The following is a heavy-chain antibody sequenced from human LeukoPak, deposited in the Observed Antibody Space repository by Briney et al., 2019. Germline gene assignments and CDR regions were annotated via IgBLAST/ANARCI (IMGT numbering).Heavy chain of an antibody. V-gene: IGHV3-43*02. CDR3: AKDRDYDILTGHLDY. CDR1: GFSFDDYA. D-gene: IGHD3-9*01. Sequence: GGSLRLSCAASGFSFDDYAMHWVRQAPGKGLEWVSLISGDGGSTYYADSVKGRFTISRDNSKNSLYLQMNSLRTEDTALYYCAKDRDYDILTGHLDYWGQGTLVTVSS. J-gene: IGHJ4*02. CDR2: ISGDGGST.